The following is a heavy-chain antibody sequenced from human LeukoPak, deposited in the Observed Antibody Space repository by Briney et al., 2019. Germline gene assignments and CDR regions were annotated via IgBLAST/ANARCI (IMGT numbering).Heavy chain of an antibody. CDR1: GYTFTDYY. V-gene: IGHV1-2*02. CDR2: INPTSGGT. Sequence: GASVKVSCKASGYTFTDYYMHSVRQAPGQGLEWVGWINPTSGGTNYAQKFQDRVTMTRDTSNNTSYMELSRLTSDDTAVYYCAREFRTTTWSYDAFDLWGQGTMVTVSS. J-gene: IGHJ3*01. CDR3: AREFRTTTWSYDAFDL. D-gene: IGHD1/OR15-1a*01.